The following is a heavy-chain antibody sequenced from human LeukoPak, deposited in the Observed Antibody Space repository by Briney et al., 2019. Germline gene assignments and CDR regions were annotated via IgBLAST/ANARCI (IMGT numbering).Heavy chain of an antibody. CDR2: IYTSGST. Sequence: TSETLSPTCTVSGGSISSYYWSWIRQPAGKGLEWIGRIYTSGSTNYNPSLKSRVTMSLDTSKNQFSLKLSSVTAADTAVYYCARADTVTTRWFDPWGQGTLVTVSS. CDR3: ARADTVTTRWFDP. J-gene: IGHJ5*02. D-gene: IGHD4-17*01. V-gene: IGHV4-4*07. CDR1: GGSISSYY.